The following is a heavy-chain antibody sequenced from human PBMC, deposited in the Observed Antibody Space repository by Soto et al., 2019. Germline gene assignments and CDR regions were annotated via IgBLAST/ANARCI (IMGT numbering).Heavy chain of an antibody. Sequence: QVQLVQSGAEGKKPGASVKVSCKASGYPFTSYYMHWVRQAPGQGLEWMGIINPSGGSTSYAQKFQGRVTMTRYTSTSTVYMELSSLRSEDTAVYYCARVFGLGVSDYWGQGTLVTVSS. D-gene: IGHD3-10*01. V-gene: IGHV1-46*01. CDR3: ARVFGLGVSDY. J-gene: IGHJ4*02. CDR2: INPSGGST. CDR1: GYPFTSYY.